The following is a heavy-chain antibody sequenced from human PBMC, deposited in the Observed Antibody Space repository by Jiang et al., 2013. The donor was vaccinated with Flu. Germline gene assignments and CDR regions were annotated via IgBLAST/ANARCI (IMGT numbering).Heavy chain of an antibody. CDR3: ARAYCGGGCYSNFDY. J-gene: IGHJ4*02. CDR2: IYYSGST. Sequence: GPGLVKPSETLSLTCTVSGGSISSYYWSWIRQPPGKGLEWIGYIYYSGSTNYNPSLKSRVTISVDTSKNQFSLKLSSVTAADTAVYYCARAYCGGGCYSNFDYWGQGTLVTVSS. D-gene: IGHD2-21*02. CDR1: GGSISSYY. V-gene: IGHV4-59*01.